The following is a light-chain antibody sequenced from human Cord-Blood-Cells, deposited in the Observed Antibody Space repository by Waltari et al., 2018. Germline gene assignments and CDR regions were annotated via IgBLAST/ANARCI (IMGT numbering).Light chain of an antibody. Sequence: QSALTQPASVSGSPGQSITISCTGTSSDVGGYNHVPWYQQHPGKAPKLMIYEGSKRPSGVSNRFSGSKSGNTASLTISGLQAEDEADYYCSSYTSSSTWVFGGGTKLTVL. CDR2: EGS. CDR3: SSYTSSSTWV. CDR1: SSDVGGYNH. V-gene: IGLV2-14*01. J-gene: IGLJ3*02.